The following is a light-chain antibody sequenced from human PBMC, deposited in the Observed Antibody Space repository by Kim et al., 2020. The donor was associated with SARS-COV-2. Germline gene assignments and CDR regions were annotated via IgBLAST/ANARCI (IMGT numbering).Light chain of an antibody. CDR1: QTISYY. V-gene: IGKV3-11*01. J-gene: IGKJ2*01. CDR3: QQRSNWPPMYT. Sequence: DIVLTQSPTTLSLSPGERATLSCRTSQTISYYLAWYQQKPGQAPRLLIYDTSTRATGIPARFSGSGSGTDFTLTISSLEPEDFAIYYCQQRSNWPPMYTFGQGTKLEI. CDR2: DTS.